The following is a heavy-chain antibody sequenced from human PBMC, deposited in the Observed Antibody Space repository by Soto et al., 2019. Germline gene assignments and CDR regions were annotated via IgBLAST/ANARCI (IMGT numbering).Heavy chain of an antibody. CDR2: ISSGSSYI. D-gene: IGHD1-26*01. CDR1: GFTFSSYS. J-gene: IGHJ4*02. CDR3: ARLPTLGGSYC. V-gene: IGHV3-21*01. Sequence: PGGSLRLSCAASGFTFSSYSMNWVRQAPGKGLEWVSSISSGSSYIYYADSVKGRFTISRDNAKNSLYLQMNSLRAEDTAVYYCARLPTLGGSYCWGQGTLVTVSS.